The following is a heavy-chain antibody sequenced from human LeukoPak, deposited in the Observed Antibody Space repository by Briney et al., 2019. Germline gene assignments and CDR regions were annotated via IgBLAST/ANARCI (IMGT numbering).Heavy chain of an antibody. V-gene: IGHV1-46*01. Sequence: ASVKVSCKASGYTFTSYYMHWVRQAPGQGLEWMGIINPSGGSTSYAQKFQGRVTMTRDTSTSTVYMELSSLRSEDTAVYYCASGSQALGYCSSTSCYGLYMDVWGKGTTVTVSS. J-gene: IGHJ6*03. CDR3: ASGSQALGYCSSTSCYGLYMDV. CDR2: INPSGGST. D-gene: IGHD2-2*01. CDR1: GYTFTSYY.